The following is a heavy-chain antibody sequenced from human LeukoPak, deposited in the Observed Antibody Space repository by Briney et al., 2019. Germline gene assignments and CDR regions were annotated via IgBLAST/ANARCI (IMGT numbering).Heavy chain of an antibody. D-gene: IGHD6-19*01. J-gene: IGHJ4*02. CDR3: AKGPFRRIAVAGLFDY. CDR1: GFTFDDYA. CDR2: ISWNSGSI. Sequence: GESLRLSCAASGFTFDDYAMHWVRQAPGKGLEWVSGISWNSGSIGYADSVKGRFTVSRDNAKNSLYLQMNSLRAEDMALYYCAKGPFRRIAVAGLFDYWGQGTLVTVSS. V-gene: IGHV3-9*03.